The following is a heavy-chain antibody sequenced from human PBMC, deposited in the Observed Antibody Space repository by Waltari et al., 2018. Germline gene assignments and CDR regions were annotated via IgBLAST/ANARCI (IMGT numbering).Heavy chain of an antibody. V-gene: IGHV4-4*02. J-gene: IGHJ4*02. Sequence: QVQLQESGPGLVKPSGTLSLTCAVSGGSLRSTNWWSWVRQPPGRGLEWIGEIYHNGSTSYNPSLGRRVTVSVDKSKNQFSLKVTSVTAADTDVYYCARDAIRAALDHWGPGILVTVSS. CDR1: GGSLRSTNW. D-gene: IGHD6-25*01. CDR3: ARDAIRAALDH. CDR2: IYHNGST.